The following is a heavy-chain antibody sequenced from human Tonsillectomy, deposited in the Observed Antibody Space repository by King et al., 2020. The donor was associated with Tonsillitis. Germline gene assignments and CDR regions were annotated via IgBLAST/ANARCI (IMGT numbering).Heavy chain of an antibody. CDR2: ISYDGSNK. Sequence: QVQLVESGGGVVQPGRSLRLSCAASGFTFSSYAMHWVRQAPDKGLEWVAVISYDGSNKYYADSVKGRFTISRDNSKNTLYLQMNSLRAEDTAVYFCARDRRITMVRGSYGMDVWGQGTTVTVSS. D-gene: IGHD3-10*01. CDR3: ARDRRITMVRGSYGMDV. J-gene: IGHJ6*02. V-gene: IGHV3-30-3*01. CDR1: GFTFSSYA.